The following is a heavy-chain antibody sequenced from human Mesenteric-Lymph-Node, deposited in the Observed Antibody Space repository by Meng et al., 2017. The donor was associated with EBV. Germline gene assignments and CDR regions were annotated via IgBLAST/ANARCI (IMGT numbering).Heavy chain of an antibody. Sequence: QVQLVQSGTEVKKPGASVKVSCKASGYTFTSYGINWVRQAPGQGLEWMGWISAYTDNTNYAQKLQGRVTLTIDTSTSTAYMEMRSLRSDDTAVYYCATMSSGWYMVYWGQGTLVTVSS. CDR2: ISAYTDNT. V-gene: IGHV1-18*01. CDR3: ATMSSGWYMVY. D-gene: IGHD6-19*01. CDR1: GYTFTSYG. J-gene: IGHJ4*02.